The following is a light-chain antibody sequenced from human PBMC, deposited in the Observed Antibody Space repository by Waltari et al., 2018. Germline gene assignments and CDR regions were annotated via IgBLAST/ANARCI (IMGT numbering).Light chain of an antibody. CDR2: RDN. CDR1: NSNLGKTT. CDR3: ATWDDRQSGVV. Sequence: QTILTQPHTASGTPGQRVTVSCSCDNSNLGKTTVTWDPQRPGTAPNLRIYRDNQRPSGVPDRVSGSRSGTSASLAISGLRPDDEASYYCATWDDRQSGVVFGGGTTLTVL. J-gene: IGLJ2*01. V-gene: IGLV1-44*01.